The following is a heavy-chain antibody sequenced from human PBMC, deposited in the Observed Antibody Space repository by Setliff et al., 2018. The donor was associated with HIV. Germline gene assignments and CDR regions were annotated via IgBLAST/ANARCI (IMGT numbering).Heavy chain of an antibody. D-gene: IGHD6-13*01. Sequence: PSETLSLTCTVSGGSITRYYWSWIRQPPGKGLEWIGYIFNSVTTNYSPSLKSRLTISLDTSKNQFSLKLSSVTAADTAVYYCARGEAAAGTSYYYYYYMDVWGKGTTVTVSS. CDR3: ARGEAAAGTSYYYYYYMDV. CDR2: IFNSVTT. V-gene: IGHV4-59*08. CDR1: GGSITRYY. J-gene: IGHJ6*03.